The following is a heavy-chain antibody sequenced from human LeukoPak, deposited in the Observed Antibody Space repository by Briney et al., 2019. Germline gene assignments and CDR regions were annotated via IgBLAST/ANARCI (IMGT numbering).Heavy chain of an antibody. CDR2: IKKDGSGI. J-gene: IGHJ6*04. CDR1: GFPFSNSW. Sequence: PGGSLRLSCAVSGFPFSNSWMYWVRQAPGKGLEGVANIKKDGSGISYVDSVKGRFIISRDNARNSLYLQMNSLRVEDTAVYFSAGESSMEVWGKGTAVTVSS. CDR3: AGESSMEV. V-gene: IGHV3-7*03.